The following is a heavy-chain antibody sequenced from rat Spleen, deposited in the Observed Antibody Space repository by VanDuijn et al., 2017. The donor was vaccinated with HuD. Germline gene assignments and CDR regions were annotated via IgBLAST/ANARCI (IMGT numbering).Heavy chain of an antibody. J-gene: IGHJ2*01. CDR3: ARLYYYSSFDY. Sequence: EVQLVESGGGLVQPGRSMKLSCAASGFTFNNYGMAWVRQAPRKGLEWVAYIGYDGGSTYYGDFVKGRYTISRDNAKSTLYLQIDSLRSEDTATYYCARLYYYSSFDYWGQGVMVTVSS. V-gene: IGHV5-7*01. CDR1: GFTFNNYG. CDR2: IGYDGGST. D-gene: IGHD1-2*01.